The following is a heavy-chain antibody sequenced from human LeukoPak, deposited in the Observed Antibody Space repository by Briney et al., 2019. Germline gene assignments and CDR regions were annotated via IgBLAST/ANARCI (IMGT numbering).Heavy chain of an antibody. CDR1: GGSFSGYY. CDR2: INHSGST. Sequence: SETLSLTCAVYGGSFSGYYWSWIRQPPGKGLEWIGEINHSGSTNYNPSLKSRVTISVDTSKNQFSLKLSSVTAADTAVYYCARSLQIIAAGYNWFDPRGQGTLVTVSS. J-gene: IGHJ5*02. D-gene: IGHD6-13*01. V-gene: IGHV4-34*01. CDR3: ARSLQIIAAGYNWFDP.